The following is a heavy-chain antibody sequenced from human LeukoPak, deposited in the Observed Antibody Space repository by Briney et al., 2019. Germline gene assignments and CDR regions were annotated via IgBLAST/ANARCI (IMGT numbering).Heavy chain of an antibody. D-gene: IGHD3-22*01. Sequence: GGSLRLSCAASGFTFSDYYMSWIRPAPGKGLEWVSYISSSGSTIYYADSVKGRFTISRDNAKNSLYLQMNSLRAEDTAVYYCARGKYYYDSSGYYAPDYWGQGTLVTVSS. V-gene: IGHV3-11*01. CDR1: GFTFSDYY. CDR2: ISSSGSTI. J-gene: IGHJ4*02. CDR3: ARGKYYYDSSGYYAPDY.